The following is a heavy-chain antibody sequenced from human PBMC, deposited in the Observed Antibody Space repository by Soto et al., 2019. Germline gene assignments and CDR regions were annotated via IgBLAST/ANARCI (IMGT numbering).Heavy chain of an antibody. CDR1: GGSIGSGGYY. J-gene: IGHJ5*02. CDR3: ARVATVTTRWFDP. D-gene: IGHD4-4*01. V-gene: IGHV4-31*03. Sequence: SETLSLTGTVSGGSIGSGGYYWSWIRQHPGKGLEWIGYIYYSGSTYYNPSLKSRVTISVDTSKNQFSLKLSSVTAADTAVYYCARVATVTTRWFDPWGQGTLVTVSS. CDR2: IYYSGST.